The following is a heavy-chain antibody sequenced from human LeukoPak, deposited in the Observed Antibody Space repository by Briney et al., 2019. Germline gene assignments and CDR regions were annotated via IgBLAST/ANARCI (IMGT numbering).Heavy chain of an antibody. CDR2: ISAYNGNT. V-gene: IGHV1-18*01. J-gene: IGHJ4*02. Sequence: ASVKVSCKASGGTFSSYAISWVRQAPGQGLEWMGWISAYNGNTNYAQKLQGRVTMTTDTSTSTAYMELRSLRSEDTAVYYCARYGSGTDFDYWGQGTLVTVSS. CDR3: ARYGSGTDFDY. CDR1: GGTFSSYA. D-gene: IGHD3-10*01.